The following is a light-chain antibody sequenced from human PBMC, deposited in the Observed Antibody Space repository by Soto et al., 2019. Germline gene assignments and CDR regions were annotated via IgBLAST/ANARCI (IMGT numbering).Light chain of an antibody. J-gene: IGKJ2*01. V-gene: IGKV3-15*01. CDR2: GAS. CDR1: QGVSSS. Sequence: EIVMTQSPATLSVSPGERATLTCRASQGVSSSLAWYQQKPGQAPRLLIYGASTRATGIPARFSGSRSGTEFTLTISSLQSEDFAVYYCQQYNNWPLYTFGQGTKLEIK. CDR3: QQYNNWPLYT.